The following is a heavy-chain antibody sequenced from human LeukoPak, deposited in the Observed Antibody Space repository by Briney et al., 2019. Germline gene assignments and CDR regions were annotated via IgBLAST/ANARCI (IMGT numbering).Heavy chain of an antibody. CDR2: ISGYNSNT. V-gene: IGHV1-18*01. J-gene: IGHJ4*02. CDR3: ARAFALTPDY. Sequence: ASVKVSCKASGYTFTSYGITWVRQAPGQGLEWMGWISGYNSNTNYAQKLQGRVTMTTDTSTSTAYMELRSLKSDDTAVYYCARAFALTPDYWGQGTLVTVSS. CDR1: GYTFTSYG. D-gene: IGHD3-9*01.